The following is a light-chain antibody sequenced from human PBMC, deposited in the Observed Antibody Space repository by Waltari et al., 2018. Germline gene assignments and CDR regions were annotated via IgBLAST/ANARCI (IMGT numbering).Light chain of an antibody. CDR2: DNN. J-gene: IGLJ2*01. CDR3: QSYDSSLSAGL. CDR1: NSNLGTYY. V-gene: IGLV1-40*01. Sequence: QSVLTQPPSVSGAPGQRVTISCTGSNSNLGTYYVYWYQQLPGMAPKLLIYDNNKRPSGVSDRFSGSKSGSSASLTITGLQTEDEADYYCQSYDSSLSAGLFGGGTRLTVL.